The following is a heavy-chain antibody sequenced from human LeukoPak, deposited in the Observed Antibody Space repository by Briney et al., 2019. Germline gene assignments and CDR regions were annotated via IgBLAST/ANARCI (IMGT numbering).Heavy chain of an antibody. CDR2: ISSSGSTI. Sequence: GGSLTLSCAASGFTFSDYYMSWIRQAPGKGLEWVSYISSSGSTIYYADSVKGRFTISRDNANNSLYPHMNSLRAEDTAVYYCARDYGDLNWFDPWGQGTLVTVSS. D-gene: IGHD4-17*01. CDR3: ARDYGDLNWFDP. CDR1: GFTFSDYY. V-gene: IGHV3-11*04. J-gene: IGHJ5*02.